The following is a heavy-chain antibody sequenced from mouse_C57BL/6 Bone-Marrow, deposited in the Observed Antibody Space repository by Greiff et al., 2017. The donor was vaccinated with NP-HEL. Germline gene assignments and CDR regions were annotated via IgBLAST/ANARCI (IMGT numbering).Heavy chain of an antibody. V-gene: IGHV1-63*01. Sequence: VKLMESGAELVRPGTSVKMSCKASGYTFTNYWIGWAKQRPGHGLEWIGDIYPGGGYTNYNEKFKGKATLTADKSSSTAYMQFSSLTSEDSAIYYCARGRNYYAMDYWGQGASVTVSS. CDR2: IYPGGGYT. J-gene: IGHJ4*01. CDR3: ARGRNYYAMDY. CDR1: GYTFTNYW.